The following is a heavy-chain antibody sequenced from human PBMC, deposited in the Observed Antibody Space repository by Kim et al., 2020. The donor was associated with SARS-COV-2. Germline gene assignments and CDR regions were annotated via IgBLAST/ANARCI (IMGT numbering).Heavy chain of an antibody. Sequence: AAPVKGRFTISRDDSKNTLYLQMNSLKTEDTAVYYCTTDNGDYGDYGAVYWGQGTLVTVSS. J-gene: IGHJ4*02. V-gene: IGHV3-15*01. D-gene: IGHD4-17*01. CDR3: TTDNGDYGDYGAVY.